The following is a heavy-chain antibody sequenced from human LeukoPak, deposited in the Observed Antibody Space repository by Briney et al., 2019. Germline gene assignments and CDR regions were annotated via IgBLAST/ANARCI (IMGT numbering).Heavy chain of an antibody. CDR2: ISWDGGST. J-gene: IGHJ4*02. CDR1: GFTFDDYT. V-gene: IGHV3-43*01. CDR3: AKYSHDSSGSYDY. D-gene: IGHD3-22*01. Sequence: GGSLRLSCAASGFTFDDYTMHWVRHAPGKGLEWVSLISWDGGSTYYADSVKGRFTISRDNSENTLYLQMNSLRAEDTAVYYCAKYSHDSSGSYDYWGQGTLVTVSS.